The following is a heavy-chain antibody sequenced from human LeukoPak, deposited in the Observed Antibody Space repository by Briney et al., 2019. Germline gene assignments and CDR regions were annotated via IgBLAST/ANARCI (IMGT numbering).Heavy chain of an antibody. Sequence: SETLSLTCTVSGGSISSSTYYWGWIRQPPGKGLEWIGSIFDSGSTYYNPSLKSRVTISVDTSKNQFSLKLSSVTAADTAVYYCARVSGCSGGNCYLEYYYYGMDVWGQGTTVTVSS. V-gene: IGHV4-39*07. CDR1: GGSISSSTYY. D-gene: IGHD2-15*01. J-gene: IGHJ6*02. CDR3: ARVSGCSGGNCYLEYYYYGMDV. CDR2: IFDSGST.